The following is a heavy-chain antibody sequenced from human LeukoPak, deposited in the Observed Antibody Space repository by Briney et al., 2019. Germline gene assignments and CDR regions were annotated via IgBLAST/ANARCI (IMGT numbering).Heavy chain of an antibody. Sequence: AASVKVSCKASGYTFTSYGISWLRQAPGQGLEWMGWISAYNGNTNYAQKLQGRVTMTTDTSTSTAYMELRSLRSDDTAVYYCARFGGSYRTSYYYMDVWGKGTTVTVFS. J-gene: IGHJ6*03. D-gene: IGHD1-26*01. CDR2: ISAYNGNT. CDR3: ARFGGSYRTSYYYMDV. V-gene: IGHV1-18*01. CDR1: GYTFTSYG.